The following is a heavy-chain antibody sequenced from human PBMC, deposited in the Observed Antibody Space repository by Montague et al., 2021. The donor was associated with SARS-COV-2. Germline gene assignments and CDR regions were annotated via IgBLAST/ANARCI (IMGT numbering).Heavy chain of an antibody. CDR2: ISSSTNII. V-gene: IGHV3-48*04. CDR1: GFTFSSYS. J-gene: IGHJ3*01. CDR3: AKDLVLRAARPDALDV. Sequence: SLRLSCAASGFTFSSYSVNWVRQAPGKGLEWISYISSSTNIIYYADSVKGRFTISRDNARNSLYLQMNSLRVDDTAVYYCAKDLVLRAARPDALDVRGQGTVVTVSS. D-gene: IGHD6-6*01.